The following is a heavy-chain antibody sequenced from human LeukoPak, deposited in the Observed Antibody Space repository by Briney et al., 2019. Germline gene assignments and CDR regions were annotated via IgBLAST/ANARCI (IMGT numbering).Heavy chain of an antibody. CDR2: ISGSGGST. D-gene: IGHD2-21*02. CDR3: ARTIVVVTGNAFDI. J-gene: IGHJ3*02. Sequence: GGSLRLSCAASGFTFSSYAMSWVRQAPGKGLEWVSAISGSGGSTYYADSVKGRFTISRDNPKNTLYLQMNSLRAEDTAVYYCARTIVVVTGNAFDIWGQGTMVTVSS. CDR1: GFTFSSYA. V-gene: IGHV3-23*01.